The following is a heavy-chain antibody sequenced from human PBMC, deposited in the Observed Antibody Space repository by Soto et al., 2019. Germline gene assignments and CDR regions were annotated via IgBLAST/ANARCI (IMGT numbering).Heavy chain of an antibody. Sequence: QVQLQQWGAGLLKPSETLSLTCAVYGGSFSGYYWSWIRQPPGKGLEWIGEINHSGSTNYNPSLKSRVTISVDTSKNQFSLKLSSVTAADTAVYYCARRSFGTAAGLDYWGQGTLVTVSS. D-gene: IGHD6-13*01. J-gene: IGHJ4*02. CDR3: ARRSFGTAAGLDY. CDR1: GGSFSGYY. V-gene: IGHV4-34*01. CDR2: INHSGST.